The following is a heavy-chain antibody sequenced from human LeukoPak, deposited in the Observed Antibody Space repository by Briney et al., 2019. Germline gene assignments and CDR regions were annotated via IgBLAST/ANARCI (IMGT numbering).Heavy chain of an antibody. V-gene: IGHV1-2*02. D-gene: IGHD3-10*01. J-gene: IGHJ6*02. CDR1: GYTFTDYY. CDR3: ARDQGQSTGSFGYYYYYGMDV. Sequence: ASVTVSFKASGYTFTDYYIHWVRQTPGQNLEWLGWSQPNSGVTNYAQKFQGRVTMTSDTSITTASMELSRLRSDDTAVYYCARDQGQSTGSFGYYYYYGMDVWGQGTTVSVSS. CDR2: SQPNSGVT.